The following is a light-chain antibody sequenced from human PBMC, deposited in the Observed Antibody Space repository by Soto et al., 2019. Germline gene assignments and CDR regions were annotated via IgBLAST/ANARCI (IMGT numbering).Light chain of an antibody. CDR1: SSDVGDYNS. Sequence: QSALTQPLSASGSPGQSVTISCTGTSSDVGDYNSVSWFQQHPGKAPKLMIFEVTNRPSGVPDRFSGSKSGNTASLTISGLQADDEADDYCSSYAGSATVVFGGGTKLTVL. V-gene: IGLV2-8*01. J-gene: IGLJ2*01. CDR2: EVT. CDR3: SSYAGSATVV.